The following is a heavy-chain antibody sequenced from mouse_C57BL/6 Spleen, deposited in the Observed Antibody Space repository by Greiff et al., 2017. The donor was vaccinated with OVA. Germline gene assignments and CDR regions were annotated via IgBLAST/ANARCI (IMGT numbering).Heavy chain of an antibody. D-gene: IGHD2-5*01. J-gene: IGHJ2*01. CDR1: GYTFTSYW. Sequence: QVQLQQPGAELVMPGASVKLSCKASGYTFTSYWMHWVKQRPGQGLEWIGEIDPSDSYTNYNQKFKGKSTLTVDKSSSTAYMQLSSLTSEDSAVYYCARVRSNYVGYFDYWGQGTTLTVSS. CDR2: IDPSDSYT. CDR3: ARVRSNYVGYFDY. V-gene: IGHV1-69*01.